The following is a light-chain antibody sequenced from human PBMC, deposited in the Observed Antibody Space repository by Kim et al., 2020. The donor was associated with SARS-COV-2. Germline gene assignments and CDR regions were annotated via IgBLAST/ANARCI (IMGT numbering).Light chain of an antibody. Sequence: QLVLTQSPSASASLGASVKLTCTLSSGHSSYAIAWHQQQPEKGPRYLMKLNSDGSHSKGDGIPDRFSGSSSGAERYLTISSLQSEDEADYYCQTWGTGFRGVFGGGTQLTVL. CDR3: QTWGTGFRGV. V-gene: IGLV4-69*01. J-gene: IGLJ3*02. CDR1: SGHSSYA. CDR2: LNSDGSH.